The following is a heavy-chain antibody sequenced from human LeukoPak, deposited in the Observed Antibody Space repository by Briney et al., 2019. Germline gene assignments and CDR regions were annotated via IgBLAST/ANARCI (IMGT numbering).Heavy chain of an antibody. CDR1: GGSISSYY. CDR2: IYYSGST. CDR3: ARDRSSIAAREAFDI. Sequence: SATLSLTCTVSGGSISSYYWSWIRQPPGKGLEWIGYIYYSGSTNYNPSLKSRVTISVDRSKNQFSLKLSSVTAADTAVYYCARDRSSIAAREAFDIWGQGTMVTVSS. D-gene: IGHD6-6*01. V-gene: IGHV4-59*12. J-gene: IGHJ3*02.